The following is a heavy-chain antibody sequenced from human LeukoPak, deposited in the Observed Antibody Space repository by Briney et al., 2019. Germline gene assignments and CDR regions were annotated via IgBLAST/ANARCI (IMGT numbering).Heavy chain of an antibody. Sequence: GGSLRLSCAASGFTFSSYGMHWVSQAPGQGLEGVAVISYDGSNKYYADSGKGRFTTSRDNSKNTMYLQMNSLRAEDTAVYYCAKDRLRYYYGSGSYYNDYWGQGTLVTVSS. CDR1: GFTFSSYG. V-gene: IGHV3-30*18. CDR2: ISYDGSNK. D-gene: IGHD3-10*01. J-gene: IGHJ4*02. CDR3: AKDRLRYYYGSGSYYNDY.